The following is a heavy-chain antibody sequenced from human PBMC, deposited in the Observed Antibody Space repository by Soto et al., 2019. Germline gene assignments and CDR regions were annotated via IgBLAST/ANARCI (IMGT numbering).Heavy chain of an antibody. D-gene: IGHD2-2*01. J-gene: IGHJ4*02. V-gene: IGHV3-48*03. CDR1: RFTFSTYE. CDR3: VRYCSTTLCNGVATRTFDY. Sequence: GGSLRLSCAASRFTFSTYEMNWVRQAPGKGLEWVSYISSSGNTVYYADSVKGRFTISRDNTRNSLYLQMNSLRDEDTALYYCVRYCSTTLCNGVATRTFDYWGQGTLVTVSS. CDR2: ISSSGNTV.